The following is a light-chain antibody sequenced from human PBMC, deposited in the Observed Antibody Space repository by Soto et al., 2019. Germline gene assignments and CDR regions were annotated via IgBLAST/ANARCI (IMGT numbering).Light chain of an antibody. CDR3: NSYGGNTNVV. V-gene: IGLV2-8*01. CDR2: EVS. J-gene: IGLJ2*01. Sequence: QSALTQPPSASGSPGQSVTISCTGTSSDVGGYDFLSWYQQHPGKAPKILIYEVSKRASGVPDRFSGSKSGNTASLTVSGLQPDDEADYYCNSYGGNTNVVFGGGTKLTVL. CDR1: SSDVGGYDF.